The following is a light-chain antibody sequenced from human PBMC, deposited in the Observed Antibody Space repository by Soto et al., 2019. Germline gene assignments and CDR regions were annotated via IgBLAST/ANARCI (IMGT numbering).Light chain of an antibody. CDR2: GAS. Sequence: EIVLTQSSGTLSLSPGERATLSCRASQTVNNNYLAWYQQKPGQSPRLLMYGASSRATDIPVRFSGSGSGTDFTLTITSLETEDFAVYYCQQYGGSPLTFGPGTQVDLK. CDR1: QTVNNNY. V-gene: IGKV3-20*01. CDR3: QQYGGSPLT. J-gene: IGKJ3*01.